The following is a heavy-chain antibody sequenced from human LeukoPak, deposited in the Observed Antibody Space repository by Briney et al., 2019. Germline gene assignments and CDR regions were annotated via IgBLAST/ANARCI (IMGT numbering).Heavy chain of an antibody. CDR2: IKVDGSER. CDR3: ARVGGYCSSTSCYDWFDP. Sequence: GGSLRLSCAASGFTFSNYWMSWVRQAPGQGLEWVALIKVDGSERYYVDSVKGRFTISRDNAKNTLYLQMNSLRAEDTAVYYCARVGGYCSSTSCYDWFDPWGQGTLVTVSS. J-gene: IGHJ5*02. CDR1: GFTFSNYW. D-gene: IGHD2-2*01. V-gene: IGHV3-7*03.